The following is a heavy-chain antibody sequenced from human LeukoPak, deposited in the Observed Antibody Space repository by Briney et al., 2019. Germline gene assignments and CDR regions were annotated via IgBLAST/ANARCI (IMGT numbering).Heavy chain of an antibody. D-gene: IGHD3-16*02. J-gene: IGHJ4*02. CDR3: ARAQGGDYVWGSYRYFWGFDY. CDR2: MNPNSGNT. CDR1: GYTFTYRY. V-gene: IGHV1-8*02. Sequence: ASVKVSCKASGYTFTYRYLHWVRQATGQGLEWMGWMNPNSGNTGYAQKFQGRVTMTRNTSISTAYMELSSLRSEDTAVYYCARAQGGDYVWGSYRYFWGFDYWGQGTLVTVSS.